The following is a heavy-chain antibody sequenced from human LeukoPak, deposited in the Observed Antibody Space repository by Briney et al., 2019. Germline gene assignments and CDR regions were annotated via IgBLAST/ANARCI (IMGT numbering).Heavy chain of an antibody. CDR3: ARPGGRDHGGNSVAFDI. D-gene: IGHD4-23*01. Sequence: SETLSLTCTVSGGSISGYYWNWIRQPPGKGLEWVGFIYNAGNTNYNPSLKSRVTISADPTKNQVSLNLSSVTAADTAVYYCARPGGRDHGGNSVAFDIWGQGTMVTVSS. CDR2: IYNAGNT. J-gene: IGHJ3*02. CDR1: GGSISGYY. V-gene: IGHV4-59*08.